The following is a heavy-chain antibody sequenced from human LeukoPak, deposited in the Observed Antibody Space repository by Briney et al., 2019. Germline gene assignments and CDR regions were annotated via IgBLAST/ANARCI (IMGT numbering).Heavy chain of an antibody. CDR2: ISAYNGNT. V-gene: IGHV1-18*01. CDR1: GYTFTSYG. D-gene: IGHD2-2*01. Sequence: APVKVSCKASGYTFTSYGISWVRQAPGQGLEWMGWISAYNGNTNYAQKLQGRVTMTTDTSTSTAYMELRSLRSDDTAVYYCARVVVPAAIGEFDYWGQGTLVTVSS. J-gene: IGHJ4*02. CDR3: ARVVVPAAIGEFDY.